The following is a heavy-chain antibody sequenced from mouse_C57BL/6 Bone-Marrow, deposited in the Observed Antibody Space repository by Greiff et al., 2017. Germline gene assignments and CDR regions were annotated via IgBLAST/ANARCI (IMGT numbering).Heavy chain of an antibody. D-gene: IGHD2-1*01. Sequence: QVQLQQPGAELVKPGASVQLSCKASGYTFTSYWMQWVKQRPGQGLEWIGEIDPSDSYTNYNQKFKGKATLTVDPSSSTAYMQPSSLTSADSAVYYSASIATVVSTGYFAKDYWGQGTSVTVSS. CDR1: GYTFTSYW. J-gene: IGHJ4*01. V-gene: IGHV1-50*01. CDR2: IDPSDSYT. CDR3: ASIATVVSTGYFAKDY.